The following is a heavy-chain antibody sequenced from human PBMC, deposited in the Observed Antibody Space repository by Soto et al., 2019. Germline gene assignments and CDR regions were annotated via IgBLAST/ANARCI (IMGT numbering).Heavy chain of an antibody. D-gene: IGHD3-9*01. V-gene: IGHV4-31*03. CDR3: ARGAVLRYFDWLPFDY. CDR1: GGSISSGGYY. CDR2: IYYSGST. Sequence: PSETLSLTCTVSGGSISSGGYYWSWIRQHPGKGLEWIGYIYYSGSTYYNPSLKSRVTISVDTSKNQFSLKLSSVTAADTAVYYCARGAVLRYFDWLPFDYWGQGTLVTVSS. J-gene: IGHJ4*02.